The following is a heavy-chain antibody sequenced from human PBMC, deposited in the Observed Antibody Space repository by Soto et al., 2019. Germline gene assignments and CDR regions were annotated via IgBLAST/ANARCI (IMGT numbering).Heavy chain of an antibody. V-gene: IGHV3-7*01. CDR2: INEDGSVK. Sequence: EVQLVGSGGGLVQPGGSLRLSCAASGFSFSTYGMSWVRQAPGKGLEWVASINEDGSVKYYVDSVKGRFTISRDNARNSLYLQMNSLSVEDTATYDCARGQYQLEFWGQGTLVTVSS. CDR3: ARGQYQLEF. J-gene: IGHJ4*02. CDR1: GFSFSTYG. D-gene: IGHD1-1*01.